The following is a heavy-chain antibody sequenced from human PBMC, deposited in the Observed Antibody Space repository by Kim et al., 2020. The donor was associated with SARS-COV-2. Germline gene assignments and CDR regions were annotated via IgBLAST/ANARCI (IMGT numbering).Heavy chain of an antibody. Sequence: SQTLSLTCTVPGGSINSYYWHWMRQPPGKGLEWIGYIYNSGSTNNNPSLKSRVTMSVDTSRNQFSLRLTSVTAADTAVYYCARSPGHGYGGQDWYFDLWG. J-gene: IGHJ2*01. D-gene: IGHD4-17*01. CDR1: GGSINSYY. CDR2: IYNSGST. V-gene: IGHV4-59*01. CDR3: ARSPGHGYGGQDWYFDL.